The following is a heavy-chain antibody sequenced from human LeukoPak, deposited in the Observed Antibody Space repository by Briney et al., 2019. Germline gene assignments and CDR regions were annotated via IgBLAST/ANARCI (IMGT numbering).Heavy chain of an antibody. J-gene: IGHJ5*02. CDR3: ASFEVGA. CDR2: INPNSAGT. V-gene: IGHV1-2*02. Sequence: ASVKVSCKASGYTFTGYYIHWVRQAPGQGLEWMGWINPNSAGTHYAQKFQGRVTMTRDTSITTVYMELSRLRSDETAVFYCASFEVGAWGQGTLVTVSS. CDR1: GYTFTGYY. D-gene: IGHD3-10*01.